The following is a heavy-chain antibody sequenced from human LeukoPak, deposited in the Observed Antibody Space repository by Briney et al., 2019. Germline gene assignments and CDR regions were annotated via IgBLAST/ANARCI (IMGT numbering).Heavy chain of an antibody. V-gene: IGHV4-30-4*02. J-gene: IGHJ3*02. Sequence: SETLSLTCTVSGGSISSGDYYWSWIRQPPGKGLEWIGYIYYSGSTYYNPSLKSRVTISVDTSKNQFSLKLSSVTAADTAVYYCARGDTTPGWAFDIWGQGTMVTVSS. CDR3: ARGDTTPGWAFDI. CDR1: GGSISSGDYY. D-gene: IGHD5-18*01. CDR2: IYYSGST.